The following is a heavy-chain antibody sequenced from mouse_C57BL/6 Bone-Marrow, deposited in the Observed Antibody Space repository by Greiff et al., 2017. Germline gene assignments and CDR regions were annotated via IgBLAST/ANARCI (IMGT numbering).Heavy chain of an antibody. V-gene: IGHV1-82*01. CDR2: IYPGDGDT. Sequence: VQLQQSGPELVKPGASVKISCKASGYAFSSSWMNWVKQRPGKGLEWIGRIYPGDGDTNYNGKFKGKATLTADKSSSTAYMQLSSLTSEDSAVYFCAREYYGSSPRWGQGTTLTVSS. CDR3: AREYYGSSPR. CDR1: GYAFSSSW. J-gene: IGHJ2*01. D-gene: IGHD1-1*01.